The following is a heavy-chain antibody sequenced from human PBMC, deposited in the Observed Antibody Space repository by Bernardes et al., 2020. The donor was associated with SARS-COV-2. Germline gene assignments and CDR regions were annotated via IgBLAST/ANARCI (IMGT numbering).Heavy chain of an antibody. J-gene: IGHJ4*02. Sequence: GGSLRLSCAASGFTFSSYSMNWVRQAPGKGLEWVSYISSSSSTIYYADSVKGRFTISRDNAKNSLYLQMNSLRAEDTAVYYCAGTSGTCCDYWGQGSLVTVSS. CDR3: AGTSGTCCDY. CDR1: GFTFSSYS. CDR2: ISSSSSTI. V-gene: IGHV3-48*01. D-gene: IGHD1-7*01.